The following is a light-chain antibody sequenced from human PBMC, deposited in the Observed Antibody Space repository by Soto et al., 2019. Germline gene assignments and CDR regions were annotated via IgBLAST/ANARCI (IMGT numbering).Light chain of an antibody. CDR2: VAS. CDR1: QRVSTSY. V-gene: IGKV3-20*01. CDR3: QQYGSSPRT. Sequence: EIVLTQSPGTLSLSIGESATLSSRASQRVSTSYLAWYKQKPGQDPRLIIYVASSRATSIPDMFSGSGSGTDFTLTISRLEPEDLAVYYCQQYGSSPRTFGGGTKVEFK. J-gene: IGKJ4*01.